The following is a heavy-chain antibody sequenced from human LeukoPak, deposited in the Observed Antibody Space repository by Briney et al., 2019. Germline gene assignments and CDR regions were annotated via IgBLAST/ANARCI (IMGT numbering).Heavy chain of an antibody. J-gene: IGHJ6*03. D-gene: IGHD6-6*01. CDR3: ASRSSSDHGYYYYYMDV. CDR1: GYTFTGYY. V-gene: IGHV1-2*02. Sequence: ASVKVSCKASGYTFTGYYMHWVRQAPGQGLEWMGWINPNSGGTNYAQEFQGRVTMTRDTSISTSYMELSRLRSDDTAVYYCASRSSSDHGYYYYYMDVWGKGTTVTVSS. CDR2: INPNSGGT.